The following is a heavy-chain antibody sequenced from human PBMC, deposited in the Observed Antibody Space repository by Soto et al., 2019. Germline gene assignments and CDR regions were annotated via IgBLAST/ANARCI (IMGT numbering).Heavy chain of an antibody. Sequence: QVQLVQSGAEVKKPGASVKVSCKASGYTFTSYDINWVRQATGQGLEWMGWMNPNSGNTAYAQKFLGRVTTTRNTSISTAYMELSRLRPEDTAVSYGARERTGRVDPWCQGTRVTV. V-gene: IGHV1-8*01. CDR2: MNPNSGNT. CDR1: GYTFTSYD. CDR3: ARERTGRVDP. J-gene: IGHJ5*02. D-gene: IGHD1-26*01.